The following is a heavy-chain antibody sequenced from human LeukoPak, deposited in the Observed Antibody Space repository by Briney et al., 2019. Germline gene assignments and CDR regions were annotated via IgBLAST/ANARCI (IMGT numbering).Heavy chain of an antibody. CDR1: GASISSYY. Sequence: SETLSLTCTVSGASISSYYWSWIRQPPGKGVEWIGYIHYSEGTRYNPSLKSRVTISVDTSKNQFSLKLSSVTAADTAVYYCARSRSYTGDGFDYWGQGALVTVSS. CDR3: ARSRSYTGDGFDY. D-gene: IGHD3-10*01. J-gene: IGHJ4*02. V-gene: IGHV4-59*08. CDR2: IHYSEGT.